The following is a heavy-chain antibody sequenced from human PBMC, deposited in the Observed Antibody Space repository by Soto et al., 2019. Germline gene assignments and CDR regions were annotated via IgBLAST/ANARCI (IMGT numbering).Heavy chain of an antibody. D-gene: IGHD2-21*01. V-gene: IGHV3-23*01. J-gene: IGHJ6*02. CDR3: ARGPGRECYRYYIDV. CDR1: GFTFGSYA. Sequence: PGGSLRLSCAASGFTFGSYAMSWVRQAPGKGLEWVSAISGSGGSTYNADLVKGRFTVSRDNTKNTLYLQMTSLRAEDTAVYYCARGPGRECYRYYIDVWGQGTMVTVSS. CDR2: ISGSGGST.